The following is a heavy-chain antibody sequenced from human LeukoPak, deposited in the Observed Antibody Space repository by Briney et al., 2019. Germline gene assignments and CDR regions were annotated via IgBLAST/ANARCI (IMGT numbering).Heavy chain of an antibody. CDR3: AREAVTTGMDYYYYYGMDV. D-gene: IGHD4-17*01. J-gene: IGHJ6*02. Sequence: ASVKVSCKASGYTFTSYYMHRVRQAPGQGLEWMGIINPSGGSTSYAQKFQGRVTMTRDTSTSTVYMELSSLRSEDTAVYYCAREAVTTGMDYYYYYGMDVWGQGTTVTVSS. CDR2: INPSGGST. V-gene: IGHV1-46*01. CDR1: GYTFTSYY.